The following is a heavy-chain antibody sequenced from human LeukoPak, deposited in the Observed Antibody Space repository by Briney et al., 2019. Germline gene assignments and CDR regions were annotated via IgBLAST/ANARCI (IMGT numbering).Heavy chain of an antibody. CDR2: INPNSGDT. V-gene: IGHV1-2*02. J-gene: IGHJ6*03. CDR1: GYTFTGYY. D-gene: IGHD3-22*01. Sequence: ASVKVSCKASGYTFTGYYMHWVRQAPGQGLEWMGWINPNSGDTNYAQKFQGRVTMTRDTSISTAYMELSRLRSDDTAVYYCARRLEVENRYYYYYMDVWGKGTTVTVSS. CDR3: ARRLEVENRYYYYYMDV.